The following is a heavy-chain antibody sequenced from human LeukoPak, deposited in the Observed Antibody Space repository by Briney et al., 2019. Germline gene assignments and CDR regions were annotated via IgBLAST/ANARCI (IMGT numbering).Heavy chain of an antibody. V-gene: IGHV4-31*03. CDR1: GGSISSGGYY. CDR3: ARGPDGIVVPGHDYYFDH. D-gene: IGHD6-19*01. Sequence: SQTLSLTCTVSGGSISSGGYYWSWIRQHPGKGLEWIGYIHYTGSTYSNPSLKNRLSISVDTSKNQFSLKLNFVTAADTAVYYCARGPDGIVVPGHDYYFDHWGQGTLVTVSS. J-gene: IGHJ4*02. CDR2: IHYTGST.